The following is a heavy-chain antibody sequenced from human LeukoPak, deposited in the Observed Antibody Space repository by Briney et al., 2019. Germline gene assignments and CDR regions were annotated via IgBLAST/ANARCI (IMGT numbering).Heavy chain of an antibody. V-gene: IGHV1-2*02. CDR1: GYNFSNYD. J-gene: IGHJ5*02. D-gene: IGHD3-16*01. CDR3: ARDEYVLTSFDP. CDR2: INPNSGDT. Sequence: ASVKVSCKASGYNFSNYDIKWVRQAPGQGLEWMGWINPNSGDTNYPQKFQGRVTMTRDTSISTAYMELSGLRSDDTAVYYCARDEYVLTSFDPWGQGTLVIVSS.